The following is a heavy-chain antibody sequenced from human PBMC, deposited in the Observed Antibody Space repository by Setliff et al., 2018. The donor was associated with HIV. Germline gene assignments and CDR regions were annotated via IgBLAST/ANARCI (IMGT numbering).Heavy chain of an antibody. J-gene: IGHJ4*02. Sequence: PGGSLRLSCAASGFSFRSYAVSWVRQAPGKGLEWVSYISSRGSTIYYADSVKGRFTISRDNAKNSLYLQMNSLRAEDTAVYYCARDHGYSYGTIDYWGQGTLVTVSS. V-gene: IGHV3-48*01. CDR1: GFSFRSYA. CDR3: ARDHGYSYGTIDY. D-gene: IGHD5-18*01. CDR2: ISSRGSTI.